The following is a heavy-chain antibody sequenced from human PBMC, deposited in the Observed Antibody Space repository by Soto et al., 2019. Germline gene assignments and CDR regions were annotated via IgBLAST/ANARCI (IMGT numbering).Heavy chain of an antibody. D-gene: IGHD3-9*01. CDR2: ISAYNGNT. CDR3: ARGKEYYDILTGYYSAPNFDY. Sequence: ASVKVSCKASGYTFTSYGISWVRQAPGQGLEWMGWISAYNGNTNYAQKLQGRVTMTTDTSTSTAYMELRSLRSDDTAVYYCARGKEYYDILTGYYSAPNFDYWGQGTRVTVSS. CDR1: GYTFTSYG. V-gene: IGHV1-18*01. J-gene: IGHJ4*02.